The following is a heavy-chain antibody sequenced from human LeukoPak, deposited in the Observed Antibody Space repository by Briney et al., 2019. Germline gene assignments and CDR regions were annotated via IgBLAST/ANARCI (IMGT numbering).Heavy chain of an antibody. Sequence: ASVKVSCKASEYTFNIYDINWVRQATGQGLGWMGWMNPDSGNTGFAQKFQGRVTITADKSTSTAYMELSSLRSEDTAVYYCARDRGSSRYYSFDYWGQGTLVTVSS. V-gene: IGHV1-8*01. CDR1: EYTFNIYD. D-gene: IGHD1-26*01. CDR3: ARDRGSSRYYSFDY. J-gene: IGHJ4*02. CDR2: MNPDSGNT.